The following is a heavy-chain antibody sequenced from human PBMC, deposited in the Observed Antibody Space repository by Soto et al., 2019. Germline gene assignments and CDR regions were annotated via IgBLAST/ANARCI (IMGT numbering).Heavy chain of an antibody. D-gene: IGHD3-10*01. CDR2: ICWDDDK. CDR1: GFSLSTSGVG. CDR3: AHMDYGFYGMDV. V-gene: IGHV2-5*02. Sequence: SGPTLVNPTQTLTLTCTFSGFSLSTSGVGVGWIRQPPGKALEWLAVICWDDDKRYSPSLKSRLTITRDTSKNQVVLTMTDMEPVDTATYYCAHMDYGFYGMDVWGQGTTVTVSS. J-gene: IGHJ6*02.